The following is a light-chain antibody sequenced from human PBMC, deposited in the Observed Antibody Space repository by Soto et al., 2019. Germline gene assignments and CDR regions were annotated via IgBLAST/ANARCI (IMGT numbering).Light chain of an antibody. Sequence: VVTQEPSLTVSPGGTVTLTCGSSTGVVTSGHYPYWFQQKPGQAPRTLIYDTSNRHSWTPARFSGSLLGGKAALTLSGAQPEDEAEYYCLLSYSGARHVVFGGGTKLTVL. V-gene: IGLV7-46*01. CDR3: LLSYSGARHVV. CDR1: TGVVTSGHY. J-gene: IGLJ2*01. CDR2: DTS.